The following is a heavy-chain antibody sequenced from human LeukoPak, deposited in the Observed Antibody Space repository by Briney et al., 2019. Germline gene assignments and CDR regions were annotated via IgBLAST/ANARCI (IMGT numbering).Heavy chain of an antibody. CDR2: ISAYNGNT. Sequence: ASVKVSCKASGYTFTSYGISWVRQAPGQGLEWMGWISAYNGNTNYAQNLQGRVTMTTDTSTSTAYMELRSLRSDGTAVYYCARDTPFITMVRGVNFDYWGQGTLVTVSS. J-gene: IGHJ4*02. CDR1: GYTFTSYG. D-gene: IGHD3-10*01. V-gene: IGHV1-18*01. CDR3: ARDTPFITMVRGVNFDY.